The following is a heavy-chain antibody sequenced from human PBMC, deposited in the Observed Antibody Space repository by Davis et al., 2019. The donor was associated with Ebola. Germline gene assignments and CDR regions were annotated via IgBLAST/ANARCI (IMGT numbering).Heavy chain of an antibody. J-gene: IGHJ4*02. CDR2: ISSNGGST. Sequence: GGSLRLSCAASGFTFSGSAMHWVRQAPGKGLEYVSAISSNGGSTYYANSVKGRFTISRDNSKNTLYLQMGSLRAEDMAVYYCARVFAPAALDYWGQGTLVTVSS. CDR3: ARVFAPAALDY. D-gene: IGHD2-2*01. V-gene: IGHV3-64*01. CDR1: GFTFSGSA.